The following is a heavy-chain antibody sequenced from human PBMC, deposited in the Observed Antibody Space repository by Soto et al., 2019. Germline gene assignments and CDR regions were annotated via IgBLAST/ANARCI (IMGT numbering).Heavy chain of an antibody. Sequence: QVQLVQSGAELKKPGSSVKVSCKASGDTFSGYPINWVRQAPGEGLEWMGRIIPVFGTTNDAQRFEDRVTFTADESTNTAYMELRVLLSEDTAVYYCARDGGFGELKYWGPGTLVTVSS. V-gene: IGHV1-69*18. D-gene: IGHD3-10*01. CDR1: GDTFSGYP. J-gene: IGHJ4*02. CDR2: IIPVFGTT. CDR3: ARDGGFGELKY.